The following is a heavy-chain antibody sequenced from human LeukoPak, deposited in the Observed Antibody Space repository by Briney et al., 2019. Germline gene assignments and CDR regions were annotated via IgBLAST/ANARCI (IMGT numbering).Heavy chain of an antibody. V-gene: IGHV3-23*01. CDR3: AKVGGYSYGPFDY. D-gene: IGHD5-18*01. CDR1: GFTLSSYA. Sequence: GGSLRLSCAASGFTLSSYAMSWVRQAPGKGLEWVSAISGSGGSTYYADSVKGRFTISRDNSKNTLYLQMNSLRAEDTAVYYCAKVGGYSYGPFDYWGQGTLVTVSS. CDR2: ISGSGGST. J-gene: IGHJ4*02.